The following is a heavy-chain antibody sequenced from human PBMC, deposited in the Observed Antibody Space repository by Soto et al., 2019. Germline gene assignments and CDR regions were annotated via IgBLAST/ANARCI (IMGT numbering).Heavy chain of an antibody. Sequence: PGGSLRLSCAASGFTFSNAWRSWVRQAPGKGLEWVGRIKSKTDGGTTDYAAPVKGRFTISRDDSKNTLYLQMNSLKTEDTAVYYCTKEDLYYYYGMDVWGQGTTVTVSS. V-gene: IGHV3-15*01. J-gene: IGHJ6*02. CDR2: IKSKTDGGTT. CDR3: TKEDLYYYYGMDV. CDR1: GFTFSNAW.